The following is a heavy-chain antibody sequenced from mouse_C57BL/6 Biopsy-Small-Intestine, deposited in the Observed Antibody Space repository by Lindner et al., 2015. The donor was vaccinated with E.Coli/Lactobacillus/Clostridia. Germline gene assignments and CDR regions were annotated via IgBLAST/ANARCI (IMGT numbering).Heavy chain of an antibody. CDR1: GFTFSDYG. Sequence: VQLQESGGGLVKPGGSLKLSCAASGFTFSDYGMHWVRQAPEKGLEWIAYISSGRSVIYYADTVKGRFTISRDNAKNTLFLQMTSLRSEDTAMYYCARRYYGSSYVYFDVWGAGTTVTVSS. D-gene: IGHD1-1*01. J-gene: IGHJ1*01. CDR3: ARRYYGSSYVYFDV. CDR2: ISSGRSVI. V-gene: IGHV5-17*01.